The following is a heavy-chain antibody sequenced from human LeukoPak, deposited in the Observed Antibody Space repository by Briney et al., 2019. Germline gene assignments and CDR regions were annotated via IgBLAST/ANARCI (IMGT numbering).Heavy chain of an antibody. V-gene: IGHV3-30*03. D-gene: IGHD1-14*01. Sequence: GGSLRLSCAASGFTFSTYGMHWVRQAPGKGLEWVAVISYDGINKYYADSVKGRFTISRDNSKNTLYLQMNSLRAEDTAVYYCARAGFSYYYMDVWGKGTTVTISS. CDR2: ISYDGINK. CDR1: GFTFSTYG. CDR3: ARAGFSYYYMDV. J-gene: IGHJ6*03.